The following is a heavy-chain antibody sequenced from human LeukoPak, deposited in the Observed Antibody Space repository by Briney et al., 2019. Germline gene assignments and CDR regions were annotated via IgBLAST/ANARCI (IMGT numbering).Heavy chain of an antibody. V-gene: IGHV1-46*01. J-gene: IGHJ3*02. CDR1: GYTFTSYY. D-gene: IGHD1-20*01. CDR2: INPSGGST. Sequence: GASVKVSCKASGYTFTSYYMHWVRQAPGQGLEWMGIINPSGGSTSYAQKFQGRVTMTRDTSTSTVYMELSSLRSEDTAVYYCARLSITGTTGGHDAFDIWGQGTMVTVSS. CDR3: ARLSITGTTGGHDAFDI.